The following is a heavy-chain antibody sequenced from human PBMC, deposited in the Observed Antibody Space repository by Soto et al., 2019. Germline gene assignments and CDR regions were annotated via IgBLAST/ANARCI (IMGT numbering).Heavy chain of an antibody. CDR1: GFTFSNYA. CDR3: ARVAQAYCGGDCYSYAFDF. D-gene: IGHD2-21*02. V-gene: IGHV3-30*03. J-gene: IGHJ3*01. CDR2: ISYDGSNK. Sequence: PGGSLRLSCAASGFTFSNYAMHWVRQAPGKGLEWVTLISYDGSNKYYVDSVRGRFTISRDNSKNTLYLQLNSLRAEDTAVYYCARVAQAYCGGDCYSYAFDFWGQGTMVTVSS.